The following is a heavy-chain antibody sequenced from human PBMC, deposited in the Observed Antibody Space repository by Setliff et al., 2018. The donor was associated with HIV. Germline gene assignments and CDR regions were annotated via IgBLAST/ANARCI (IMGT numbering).Heavy chain of an antibody. J-gene: IGHJ4*02. V-gene: IGHV4-39*01. CDR1: GASMRGTNYY. Sequence: SETLSLTCTVSGASMRGTNYYWGWVRQPPGKGLEWIGNFHFGGSTYYNPSLKSRVTISVDPSQNQFSLRLISVTAADAAIYYCARPSLGIGGGSKFDSWGQGIRVTVSS. D-gene: IGHD3-3*01. CDR3: ARPSLGIGGGSKFDS. CDR2: FHFGGST.